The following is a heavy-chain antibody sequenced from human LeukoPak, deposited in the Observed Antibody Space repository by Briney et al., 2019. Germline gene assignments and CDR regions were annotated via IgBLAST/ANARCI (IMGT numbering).Heavy chain of an antibody. CDR2: ISYDGSNK. Sequence: GRSLRLSCAASGFSFSSYAMHWVRQAPGKGLEWVAVISYDGSNKYYGDSVKGRFTISRDNGENTLYVQMNGLRAEDTALYYCGKGYYWWGYKGDQWGQGTLCTLSS. J-gene: IGHJ4*02. CDR1: GFSFSSYA. V-gene: IGHV3-30*01. CDR3: GKGYYWWGYKGDQ. D-gene: IGHD1-1*01.